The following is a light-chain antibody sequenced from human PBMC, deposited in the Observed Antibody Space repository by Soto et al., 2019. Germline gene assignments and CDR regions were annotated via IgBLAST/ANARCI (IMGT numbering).Light chain of an antibody. CDR3: TSYTTSGTWV. CDR1: TSDVGNYDY. V-gene: IGLV2-14*01. CDR2: EVT. J-gene: IGLJ3*02. Sequence: QSVLTQPASVSGSPGQSITISCTGSTSDVGNYDYVSWYQQDPGKAPKLLIYEVTNRPSGLSARFSGSKSGNTASLTISGLRPEDEGDYYCTSYTTSGTWVFGGGTKVTVL.